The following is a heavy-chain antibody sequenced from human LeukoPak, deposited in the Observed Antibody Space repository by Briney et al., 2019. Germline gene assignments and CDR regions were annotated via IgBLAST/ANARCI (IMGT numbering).Heavy chain of an antibody. Sequence: GGSLRLSCAASGFTFSNSAXXXXXXXXXXXXXXXXSIXXXXSHIYYAXXXXGRXXXXRDNPXXSLYLQMTILRVDDTAVYYCARDALRYRRVGHYDYWGQGTLVAVSS. J-gene: IGHJ4*02. CDR3: ARDALRYRRVGHYDY. D-gene: IGHD3-9*01. CDR1: GFTFSNSA. CDR2: IXXXXSHI. V-gene: IGHV3-21*01.